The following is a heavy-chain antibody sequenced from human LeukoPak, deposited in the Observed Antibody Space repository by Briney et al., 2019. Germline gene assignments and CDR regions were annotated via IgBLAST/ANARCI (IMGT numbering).Heavy chain of an antibody. D-gene: IGHD3-10*01. CDR1: GGSISSSSYY. CDR3: ARPTLWFRIDY. CDR2: IYYSGST. J-gene: IGHJ4*02. V-gene: IGHV4-39*01. Sequence: PSXTLSLTCTVSGGSISSSSYYWGWIRQPPGKGLEWIGSIYYSGSTYYNPSLKSRVTISVDTSKNQFSLKLSSVTAADTAVYYCARPTLWFRIDYWGQGTLVTVSS.